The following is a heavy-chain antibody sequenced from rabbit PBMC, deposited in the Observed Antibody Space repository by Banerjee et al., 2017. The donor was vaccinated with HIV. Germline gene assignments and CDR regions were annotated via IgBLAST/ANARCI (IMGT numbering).Heavy chain of an antibody. CDR2: INTDSDSA. CDR3: ARDLAGVIGWNFGL. V-gene: IGHV1S40*01. J-gene: IGHJ4*01. CDR1: GFSFSNYH. Sequence: QSLEESGGDLVKPGASLTLTCTASGFSFSNYHMCWVRQAPGKGLEWIGGINTDSDSAYYASWAKGRFTISRTSSTTVTLQMTSLTVADTATYFCARDLAGVIGWNFGLWGPGTLVTVS. D-gene: IGHD4-1*01.